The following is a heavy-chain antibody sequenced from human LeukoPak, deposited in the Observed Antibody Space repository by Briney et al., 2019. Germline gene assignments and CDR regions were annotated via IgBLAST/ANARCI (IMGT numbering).Heavy chain of an antibody. CDR2: IYNSANT. CDR3: ARHSRSAYTGYENAFDI. Sequence: SETLSLTCTVSGDSISSSSHCWDWIRQPPGKGLEWIGNIYNSANTHYNPSLKTRITMSVDTSKNQFSLKLNSVTAADTGIYYCARHSRSAYTGYENAFDIWGQGTMVTVSS. D-gene: IGHD5-12*01. V-gene: IGHV4-39*01. J-gene: IGHJ3*02. CDR1: GDSISSSSHC.